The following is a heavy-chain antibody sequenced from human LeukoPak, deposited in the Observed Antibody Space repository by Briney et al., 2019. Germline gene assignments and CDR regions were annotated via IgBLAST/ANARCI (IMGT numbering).Heavy chain of an antibody. Sequence: GASVKVSCKASGYTFTSYDINWVRQATGQGLEWMGWISAYNGNTNYAQKLQGRVTMTTDTSTSTAYMELRSLRSDDTAVYYCARDQKRLRYFDWLSREKFGYWGQGTLVTVSS. D-gene: IGHD3-9*01. CDR3: ARDQKRLRYFDWLSREKFGY. CDR2: ISAYNGNT. V-gene: IGHV1-18*01. CDR1: GYTFTSYD. J-gene: IGHJ4*02.